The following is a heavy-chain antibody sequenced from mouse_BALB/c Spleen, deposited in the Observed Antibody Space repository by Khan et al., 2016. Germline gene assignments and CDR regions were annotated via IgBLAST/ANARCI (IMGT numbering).Heavy chain of an antibody. CDR1: GYTFTDYA. CDR3: ARNYRYFDY. J-gene: IGHJ2*01. CDR2: ISTYYGDA. D-gene: IGHD2-14*01. Sequence: VQLQESGAELVRPGVSVKISCKGSGYTFTDYAMHWVKQSHAKSLEWIGVISTYYGDASYNQKFKGKATMTVDKSSSTAYMELARLTSEDSASYYGARNYRYFDYWGQGTTLTVSS. V-gene: IGHV1S137*01.